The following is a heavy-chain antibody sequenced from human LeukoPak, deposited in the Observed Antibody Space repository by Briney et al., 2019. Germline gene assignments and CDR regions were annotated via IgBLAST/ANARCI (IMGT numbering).Heavy chain of an antibody. J-gene: IGHJ3*02. CDR3: AKVYSSGWFDAFDI. V-gene: IGHV3-23*01. Sequence: QTGGSLRLSCAASGFTFSSYAMNWVRQAPGKGLEWVSGISGSGGTTYYADSVKGRFTISRDNAKNTLHLQMNSLRAEDTAVYYCAKVYSSGWFDAFDIWGQGTMVTVSS. D-gene: IGHD6-19*01. CDR2: ISGSGGTT. CDR1: GFTFSSYA.